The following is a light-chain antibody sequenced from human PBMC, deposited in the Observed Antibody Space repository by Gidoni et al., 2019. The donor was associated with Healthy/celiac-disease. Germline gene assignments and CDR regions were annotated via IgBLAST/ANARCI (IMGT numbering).Light chain of an antibody. CDR2: GAS. Sequence: EIVMTQPPATLSASPGERATRSCRASQSVSSNLPWYQQKPGQAPRLLIYGASTRAPGIPPRFSGSGSGTVFTLTISSLQSEDFAVYYCQQYNNWLSFGQGTKLEIK. CDR1: QSVSSN. J-gene: IGKJ2*01. CDR3: QQYNNWLS. V-gene: IGKV3-15*01.